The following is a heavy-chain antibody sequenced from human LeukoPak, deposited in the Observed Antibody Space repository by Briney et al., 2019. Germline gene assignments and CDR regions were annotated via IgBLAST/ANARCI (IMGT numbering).Heavy chain of an antibody. D-gene: IGHD3-22*01. J-gene: IGHJ4*02. CDR3: ARGITYYYDSSGYLY. V-gene: IGHV4-61*02. CDR1: SGSISSGSYY. Sequence: SETLSLTCTVSSGSISSGSYYWSWIRQPAGKGLEWIGRIHTSGRTNYNPSLKSRVTISVDTSKNQFSLELTSVTTAHTAVYYCARGITYYYDSSGYLYWGQGTLVTVSS. CDR2: IHTSGRT.